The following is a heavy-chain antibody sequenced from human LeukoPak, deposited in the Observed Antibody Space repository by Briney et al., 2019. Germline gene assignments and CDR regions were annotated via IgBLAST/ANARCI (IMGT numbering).Heavy chain of an antibody. D-gene: IGHD2/OR15-2a*01. V-gene: IGHV3-23*01. Sequence: PGGSLRLSCAASGFTFSTYAMSWVRQAPGKGLEWVSAISGSGTNTYYADSVKGRFTISRDNSQDTLYLQMNSLRAEDTAVYFCARVRDYILFSKWGILDYWGQGTLVTVSS. CDR2: ISGSGTNT. J-gene: IGHJ4*02. CDR3: ARVRDYILFSKWGILDY. CDR1: GFTFSTYA.